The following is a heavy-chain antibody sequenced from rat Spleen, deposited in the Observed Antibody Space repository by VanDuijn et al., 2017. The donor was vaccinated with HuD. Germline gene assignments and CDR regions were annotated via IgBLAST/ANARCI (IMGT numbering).Heavy chain of an antibody. CDR3: ATHGEYHYDGYYHPYYFDY. CDR1: GFTFSDYN. J-gene: IGHJ2*01. D-gene: IGHD1-12*03. Sequence: EVQLVESGGGLVQPGRSLKLSCAASGFTFSDYNMAWVRQAPKQGLEWVAYISTGGGSTYYRDSGKGRFTISRDNAKTTLYLQMDSLRSEDTATYYCATHGEYHYDGYYHPYYFDYWGQGVMVSVSS. V-gene: IGHV5S23*01. CDR2: ISTGGGST.